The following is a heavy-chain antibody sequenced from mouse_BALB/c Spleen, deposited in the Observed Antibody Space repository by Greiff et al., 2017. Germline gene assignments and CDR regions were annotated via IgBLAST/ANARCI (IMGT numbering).Heavy chain of an antibody. Sequence: EVKLMESGGGLVKPGGSLKLSCAASGFTFSSYAMSWVRQTPEKRLEWVASISSGGSTYYPDSVMGRFTISRDNARNIQYLQMSSLRSEDTAMYYCARGIFPYYDYDDAYWGQGTLVTVSA. CDR3: ARGIFPYYDYDDAY. CDR2: ISSGGST. D-gene: IGHD2-4*01. V-gene: IGHV5-6-5*01. J-gene: IGHJ3*01. CDR1: GFTFSSYA.